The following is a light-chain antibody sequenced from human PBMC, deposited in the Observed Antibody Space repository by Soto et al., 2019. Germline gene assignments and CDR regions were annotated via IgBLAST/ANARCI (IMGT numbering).Light chain of an antibody. CDR3: QQHIGWPLT. Sequence: EIVLTQSPATLSLSPGERVTLSCRATQTVRSSLAWYQQKPGQAPRLIIYEASNRATGIPARFSGSGSGTDFTLSISSLEPEDFAVYYCQQHIGWPLTFGGGTKVDIK. J-gene: IGKJ4*01. CDR1: QTVRSS. V-gene: IGKV3-11*01. CDR2: EAS.